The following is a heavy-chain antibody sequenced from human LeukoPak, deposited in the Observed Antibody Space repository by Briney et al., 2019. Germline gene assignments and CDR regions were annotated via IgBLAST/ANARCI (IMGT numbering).Heavy chain of an antibody. CDR1: GGSISSGDYY. CDR3: ALLRYFDWLLY. J-gene: IGHJ4*02. Sequence: SQTLSLTCTVSGGSISSGDYYWSWIRQPPGKGLEWIGEIDHSGSTSYNPSLKSRVTISVDTSKNQFSLKLSSVTAADTAVYYCALLRYFDWLLYWGQGTLVTVSS. V-gene: IGHV4-61*08. CDR2: IDHSGST. D-gene: IGHD3-9*01.